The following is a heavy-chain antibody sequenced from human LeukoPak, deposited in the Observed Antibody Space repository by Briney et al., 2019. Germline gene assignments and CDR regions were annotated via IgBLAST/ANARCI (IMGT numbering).Heavy chain of an antibody. CDR1: GFTFRRYA. V-gene: IGHV3-23*01. J-gene: IGHJ4*02. D-gene: IGHD3-10*01. CDR2: ISGSGST. Sequence: GGSLRLSCAASGFTFRRYAMTWVRQAPGKGLEWVSAISGSGSTYYADSVKGRFTISRDNSKNTLYLQMNSLRAGDTAVYYCAKDPMVRGATYDYWGQGTLVTVSS. CDR3: AKDPMVRGATYDY.